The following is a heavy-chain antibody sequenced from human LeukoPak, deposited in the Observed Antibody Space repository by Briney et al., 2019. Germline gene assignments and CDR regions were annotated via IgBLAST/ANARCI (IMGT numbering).Heavy chain of an antibody. Sequence: SETLSLTCTVSGGSINNYYWGWIRQPPGKGLEWIGYIYYSGSTNYNPSLKSRVSISVDTSKNQFSLKLSSVTAADTAVYYCARVTTGTADYWGQGTLVTVSS. J-gene: IGHJ4*02. CDR1: GGSINNYY. D-gene: IGHD1-1*01. V-gene: IGHV4-59*01. CDR2: IYYSGST. CDR3: ARVTTGTADY.